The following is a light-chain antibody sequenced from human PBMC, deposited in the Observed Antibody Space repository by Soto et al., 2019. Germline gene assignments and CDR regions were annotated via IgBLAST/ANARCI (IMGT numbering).Light chain of an antibody. Sequence: QSVLTQPASVSGSPGQSITISCTGTSSDVGSYNLVSWYQQHPGKAPKLMIYEGSKRPSGVSNRFSGSKSGNTASLTISGLQADDEADYYCCSYAGSSTPNVFGTGTRSPS. CDR3: CSYAGSSTPNV. J-gene: IGLJ1*01. V-gene: IGLV2-23*01. CDR1: SSDVGSYNL. CDR2: EGS.